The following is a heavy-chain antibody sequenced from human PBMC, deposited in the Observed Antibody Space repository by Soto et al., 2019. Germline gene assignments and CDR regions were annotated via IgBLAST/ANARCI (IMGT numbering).Heavy chain of an antibody. D-gene: IGHD3-9*01. CDR1: GYTFTSYG. CDR2: ISAYNGNT. J-gene: IGHJ5*02. V-gene: IGHV1-18*01. CDR3: ARAGYDILTGYLEDNWFDP. Sequence: GASVKVSCKASGYTFTSYGISWVRQAPGQGLEWMGWISAYNGNTNYAQKLQGRVTMTTDTSTSTAYMELRSLRSDDTAVYYCARAGYDILTGYLEDNWFDPWGQGTLVTVSS.